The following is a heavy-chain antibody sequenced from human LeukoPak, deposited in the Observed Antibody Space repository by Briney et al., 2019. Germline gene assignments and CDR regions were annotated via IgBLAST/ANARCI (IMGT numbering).Heavy chain of an antibody. D-gene: IGHD6-13*01. CDR2: INAGNGNT. J-gene: IGHJ5*02. CDR3: ARQPPYLAAGFDP. V-gene: IGHV1-3*01. Sequence: AGESLKISCKGSGYSFTSYWIGWVRQAPGQRLEWMGWINAGNGNTKYSQKFQGRVTITRDTSASAAYMELSSLRSEDTAVYYCARQPPYLAAGFDPWGQGTLVTVSS. CDR1: GYSFTSYW.